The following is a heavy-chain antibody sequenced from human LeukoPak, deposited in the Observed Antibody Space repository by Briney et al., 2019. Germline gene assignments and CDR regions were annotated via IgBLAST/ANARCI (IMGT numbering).Heavy chain of an antibody. CDR1: GYTFTTSY. J-gene: IGHJ4*02. V-gene: IGHV1-46*01. CDR3: ARDHYDSRAYYRQAPFFGY. CDR2: INPDGGTT. D-gene: IGHD3-22*01. Sequence: ASVKASCKTSGYTFTTSYLHWVRQAPGQGLEWMGVINPDGGTTVYAHQFQDRLTMTTDTSTRTLYMELSSLRSEDTAVYYCARDHYDSRAYYRQAPFFGYWGQGTLVTVSS.